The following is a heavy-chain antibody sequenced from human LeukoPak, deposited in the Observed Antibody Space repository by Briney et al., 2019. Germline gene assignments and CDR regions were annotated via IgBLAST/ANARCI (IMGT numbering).Heavy chain of an antibody. J-gene: IGHJ6*02. CDR3: ARESPVTMFRGVISGGYYYYGMDV. Sequence: GASVKVSCKASGYTFTSYGISWVRQAPGQGLEWMGWISAYNGNTNYAQKLQGRVTMTTDTSTSTAYMELRSLRSDDTAVYYCARESPVTMFRGVISGGYYYYGMDVWGQGTTVTVSS. D-gene: IGHD3-10*01. CDR2: ISAYNGNT. V-gene: IGHV1-18*01. CDR1: GYTFTSYG.